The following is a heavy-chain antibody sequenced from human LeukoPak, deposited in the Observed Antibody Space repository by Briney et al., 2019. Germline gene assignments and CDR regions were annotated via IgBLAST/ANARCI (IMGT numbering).Heavy chain of an antibody. D-gene: IGHD5-18*01. CDR3: ARARVDTAMVFDY. CDR2: IYHSGST. CDR1: GGSISSGGYY. Sequence: SETLSLTCTVSGGSISSGGYYWSWIRQPPGKGLEWIGCIYHSGSTYYNPSLKSRVTISVDRSKNQFSLKLSSVTAADTAVYYCARARVDTAMVFDYWGQGTLVTVSS. V-gene: IGHV4-30-2*01. J-gene: IGHJ4*02.